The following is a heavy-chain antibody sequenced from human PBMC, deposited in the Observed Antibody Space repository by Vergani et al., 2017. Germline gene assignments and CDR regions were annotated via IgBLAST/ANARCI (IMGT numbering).Heavy chain of an antibody. V-gene: IGHV4-39*01. J-gene: IGHJ4*02. CDR3: ARSESFILRYFHCAL. CDR2: IYHSGGA. CDR1: GGSITSSSYY. D-gene: IGHD3-9*01. Sequence: QLHLQESGPGLVKPSETLSLTCTVSGGSITSSSYYWGWNRQPPGKGLEWIGNIYHSGGAYYNPSLKGRVTISVDTSKNQFSLEVTSVTAADTAIYFCARSESFILRYFHCALWGQGTLVTVSS.